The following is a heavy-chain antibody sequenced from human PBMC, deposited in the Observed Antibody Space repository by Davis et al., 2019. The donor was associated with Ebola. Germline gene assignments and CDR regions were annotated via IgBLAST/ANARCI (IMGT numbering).Heavy chain of an antibody. CDR2: IYYSGST. CDR1: GGSISSYY. Sequence: MPSETLSLTCTVSGGSISSYYWSWIRQPPGKGLEWIGDIYYSGSTYYNPSLKSRVTISVDTSKNQFYLKLNSVTAADTAVYYCARGDSSWYNWFDPWGQGTLVTVSS. V-gene: IGHV4-59*12. J-gene: IGHJ5*02. CDR3: ARGDSSWYNWFDP. D-gene: IGHD6-13*01.